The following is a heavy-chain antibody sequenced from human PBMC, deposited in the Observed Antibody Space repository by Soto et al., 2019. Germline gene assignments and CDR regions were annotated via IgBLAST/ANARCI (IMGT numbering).Heavy chain of an antibody. J-gene: IGHJ6*02. V-gene: IGHV1-18*04. CDR2: ISAYNGNT. D-gene: IGHD2-15*01. Sequence: VKVSCKASGYTFTSYGISWVRQAPGQGLEWMGWISAYNGNTNYAQKLQGRVTMTTDTSTSTAYMELRSLRSDDTAVYYCARDNPDCSGGSCYSGDYYYGMDVRGQGTTVTVSS. CDR3: ARDNPDCSGGSCYSGDYYYGMDV. CDR1: GYTFTSYG.